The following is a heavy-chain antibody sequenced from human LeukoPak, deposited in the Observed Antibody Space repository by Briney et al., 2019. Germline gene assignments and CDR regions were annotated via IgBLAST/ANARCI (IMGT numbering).Heavy chain of an antibody. CDR2: ISYDGSNK. J-gene: IGHJ5*02. CDR1: GFTFSSYA. V-gene: IGHV3-30*04. CDR3: ARDRAPYSSWYFNWFDP. Sequence: PGGSLRLSCAASGFTFSSYAMHWVRQAPGKGLEWVAVISYDGSNKYYADSVKGRFTISRDNSTNTVYLQMNSLRAEDTAVYYCARDRAPYSSWYFNWFDPWGQGTLDTVSS. D-gene: IGHD6-13*01.